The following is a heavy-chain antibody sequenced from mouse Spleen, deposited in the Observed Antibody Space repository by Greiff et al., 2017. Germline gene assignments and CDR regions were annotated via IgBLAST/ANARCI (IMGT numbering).Heavy chain of an antibody. CDR1: GFNIKDTY. Sequence: VQLQQSGAELVKPGASVKLSCTASGFNIKDTYMHWVKQRPEQGLEWIGRIDPANGNTKYDPKFQGKATITADTSSNTAYLQLSSLTSEDTAVYYCAKLRLRDWYFDVWGAGTTVTVSS. D-gene: IGHD1-2*01. V-gene: IGHV14-3*02. J-gene: IGHJ1*01. CDR3: AKLRLRDWYFDV. CDR2: IDPANGNT.